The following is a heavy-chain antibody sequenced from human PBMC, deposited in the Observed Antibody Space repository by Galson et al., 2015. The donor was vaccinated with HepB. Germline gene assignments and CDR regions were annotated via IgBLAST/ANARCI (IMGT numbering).Heavy chain of an antibody. CDR3: ARDLFAVSPPPTNYMDV. J-gene: IGHJ6*03. V-gene: IGHV3-11*01. CDR1: GFTFTDHY. CDR2: ISGSGSFI. Sequence: SLRLSCAASGFTFTDHYMSWIRQAPGKGLEWVSYISGSGSFINYADSVKGRFTMSRDNAKNSVYLQLNSLRVEDTAVYYCARDLFAVSPPPTNYMDVWGTGTTVTVSS. D-gene: IGHD3-3*01.